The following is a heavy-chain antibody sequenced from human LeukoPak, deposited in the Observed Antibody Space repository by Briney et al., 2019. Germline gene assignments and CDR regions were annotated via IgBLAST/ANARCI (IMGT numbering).Heavy chain of an antibody. CDR2: IRYDGSNK. D-gene: IGHD3-22*01. CDR1: GFTFSNYW. CDR3: AKPRPGYYYVYAFDI. V-gene: IGHV3-30*02. J-gene: IGHJ3*02. Sequence: GGSLRLSCAASGFTFSNYWMSWVRQAPGKGLEWVAFIRYDGSNKYYADSVKGRFTISRDNSKNTLYLQMNSLRAEDTAVYYCAKPRPGYYYVYAFDIWGQGTMVTVSS.